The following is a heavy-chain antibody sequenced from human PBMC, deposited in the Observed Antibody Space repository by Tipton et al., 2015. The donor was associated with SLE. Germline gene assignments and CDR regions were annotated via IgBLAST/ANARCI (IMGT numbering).Heavy chain of an antibody. CDR2: ISYRGNT. D-gene: IGHD6-19*01. CDR1: GGSISSSNYY. CDR3: ARAVGARGYYGLDV. V-gene: IGHV4-39*07. Sequence: TLSLTCTVSGGSISSSNYYWGWIRQPPGKGLEWIGSISYRGNTYYNPSLKSRVTISVGTSKNHFSLKVTSVTAADTAVYSCARAVGARGYYGLDVWGQGTTVTVSS. J-gene: IGHJ6*02.